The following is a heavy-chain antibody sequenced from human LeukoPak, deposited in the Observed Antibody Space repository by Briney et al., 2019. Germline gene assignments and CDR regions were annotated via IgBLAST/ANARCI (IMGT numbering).Heavy chain of an antibody. CDR1: GGSISSGSDY. CDR2: IYTSGST. Sequence: KPSQTLSLTCNVSGGSISSGSDYWSWIRQPAGKGLEWIGRIYTSGSTNYNPSLKSRVTISVDTSKNQFSLELTSVTAADTAVYYCARESLGPPYYFDYWGQGTLVTVSS. J-gene: IGHJ4*02. D-gene: IGHD1-26*01. V-gene: IGHV4-61*02. CDR3: ARESLGPPYYFDY.